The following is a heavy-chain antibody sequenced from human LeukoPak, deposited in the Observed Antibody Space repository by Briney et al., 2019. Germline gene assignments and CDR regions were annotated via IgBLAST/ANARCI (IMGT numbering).Heavy chain of an antibody. Sequence: SETLSLTCSVSGGSISSYYWSWIRQPPGKGLEWIGYIYYSGSTNYNPSLKSRVTISVDTSKNQFSLKLSSVTAADTAVYYCARVQVAATRGDYYYYGMDVWGQGTTVTVSS. CDR3: ARVQVAATRGDYYYYGMDV. CDR2: IYYSGST. D-gene: IGHD2-15*01. J-gene: IGHJ6*02. CDR1: GGSISSYY. V-gene: IGHV4-59*01.